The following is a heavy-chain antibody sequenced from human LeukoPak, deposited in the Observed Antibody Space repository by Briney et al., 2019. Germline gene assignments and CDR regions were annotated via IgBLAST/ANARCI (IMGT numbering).Heavy chain of an antibody. Sequence: PSETLSLTCTVSSDSISSSSYYWGWIRQPPGKGLEWLGSIYYSGSTYYNPSLKSRVTISVDTSKNQFSLKLSSVTAADTAVYYCARVGVSGASSGAIDYWGQGTLVTVSS. J-gene: IGHJ4*02. D-gene: IGHD3-10*01. CDR3: ARVGVSGASSGAIDY. V-gene: IGHV4-39*07. CDR1: SDSISSSSYY. CDR2: IYYSGST.